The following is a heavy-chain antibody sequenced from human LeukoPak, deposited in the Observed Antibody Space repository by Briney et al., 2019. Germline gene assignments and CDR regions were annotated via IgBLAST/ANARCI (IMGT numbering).Heavy chain of an antibody. Sequence: SETLSLTCTVSGGSISSYYWSWIRQPPGKGLEWIGYIYYSGCTNYNPSLKSRVTISVDTSKNQFSLKLSSVTAADTAVYYCARASYSSSSPDYYGMDVWGQGTTVTVSS. J-gene: IGHJ6*02. V-gene: IGHV4-59*01. D-gene: IGHD6-6*01. CDR2: IYYSGCT. CDR1: GGSISSYY. CDR3: ARASYSSSSPDYYGMDV.